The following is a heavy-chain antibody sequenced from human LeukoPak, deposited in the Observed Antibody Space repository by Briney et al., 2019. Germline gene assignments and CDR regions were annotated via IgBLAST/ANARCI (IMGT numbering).Heavy chain of an antibody. Sequence: GGSLRLSCAASGFTFSSFAINWVRQAPGKGLEWVSAISDRGGSTYYADSVKGRFTISRDNSKNSLYLQMNSLRAEDTAVYYCASRFDSSAPGWGQGTMVTVSS. J-gene: IGHJ3*01. CDR1: GFTFSSFA. CDR3: ASRFDSSAPG. V-gene: IGHV3-23*01. D-gene: IGHD3-22*01. CDR2: ISDRGGST.